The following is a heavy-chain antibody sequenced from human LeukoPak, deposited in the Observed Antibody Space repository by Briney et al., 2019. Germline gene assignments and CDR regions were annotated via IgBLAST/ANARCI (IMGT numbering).Heavy chain of an antibody. V-gene: IGHV1-18*01. Sequence: GASVKVSCKASGYTFTNYGVTWVRQAPGQGLEWMGWISTYNGNTNYAQKLQGRVTMTTDTSTNTAYMELRSLRSDDTAVYYCARDQSGEYSYGGYYYNGMDVWGQGTTVTVSS. CDR1: GYTFTNYG. CDR2: ISTYNGNT. J-gene: IGHJ6*02. CDR3: ARDQSGEYSYGGYYYNGMDV. D-gene: IGHD5-18*01.